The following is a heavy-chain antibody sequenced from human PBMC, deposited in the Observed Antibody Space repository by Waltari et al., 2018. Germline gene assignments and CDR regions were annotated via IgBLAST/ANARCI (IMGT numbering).Heavy chain of an antibody. V-gene: IGHV3-48*04. CDR3: ARGMVGAAYFDC. CDR1: VFTFSSYS. D-gene: IGHD1-26*01. CDR2: ISSSSTI. J-gene: IGHJ4*02. Sequence: EVQLVESGGGLVQPGGSLRLSCVASVFTFSSYSRNWVRQAPGKGLEWVSYISSSSTINYADSVKGRFTISRDSPKNSLYLQMNSLRAEDAAVYYCARGMVGAAYFDCWGQGALVSVSS.